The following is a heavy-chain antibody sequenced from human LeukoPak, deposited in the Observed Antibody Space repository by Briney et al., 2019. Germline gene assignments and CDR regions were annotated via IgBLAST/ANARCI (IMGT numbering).Heavy chain of an antibody. CDR3: ARVYGDSTGVDY. V-gene: IGHV4-61*02. Sequence: PSETLSLTCTVSAGSISSGSYYWSWIRQPAGKGLEWIGRIYTSGSTNYNPSLKSRVTISADTSKNQFSLKLSSVTAADTAVSYCARVYGDSTGVDYWAREPWSPSPQ. J-gene: IGHJ4*02. D-gene: IGHD4-17*01. CDR1: AGSISSGSYY. CDR2: IYTSGST.